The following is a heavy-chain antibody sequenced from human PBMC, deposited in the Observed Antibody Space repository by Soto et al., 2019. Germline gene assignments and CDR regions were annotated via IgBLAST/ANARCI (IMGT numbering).Heavy chain of an antibody. CDR2: IYYSGST. J-gene: IGHJ4*02. D-gene: IGHD6-13*01. V-gene: IGHV4-39*01. Sequence: SETLSLTCTVSGGSISSSDYYWGWIRQPPGKGLEWIGSIYYSGSTYYNPSLKSRVTISVDTSKSQFSLKLSSVTAADTAVYYCAAYSSSRQNVFDYWGRGTLVTVS. CDR3: AAYSSSRQNVFDY. CDR1: GGSISSSDYY.